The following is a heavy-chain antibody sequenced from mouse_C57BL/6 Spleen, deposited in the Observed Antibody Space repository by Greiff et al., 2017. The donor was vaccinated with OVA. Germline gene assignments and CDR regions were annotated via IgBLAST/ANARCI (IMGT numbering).Heavy chain of an antibody. CDR2: FYPGSGSI. D-gene: IGHD2-2*01. J-gene: IGHJ2*01. V-gene: IGHV1-62-2*01. CDR1: GYTFTEYT. CDR3: ARHEDWRNYGYDERNYFDY. Sequence: QVQLKASGAELVKPGASVKLSCKASGYTFTEYTIHWVKQRSGQGLAWIGWFYPGSGSIKYNEKFKDKATLTADKSSSTVYMELSRLTSEDSAVYFCARHEDWRNYGYDERNYFDYWGQGTTLTVSS.